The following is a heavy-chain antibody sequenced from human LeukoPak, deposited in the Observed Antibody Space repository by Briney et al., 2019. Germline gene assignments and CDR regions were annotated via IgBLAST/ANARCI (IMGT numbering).Heavy chain of an antibody. V-gene: IGHV3-30*18. D-gene: IGHD3-10*01. Sequence: GGSLRLSCAASGFTFSSCGMHWVRQAPGKGLEWVAVISYDGSNKYYADSMKGRFTISRDNSKNTLYLQMNSLRAEDTAVYYCAKDYYGSGMGFFDYWGQGTLVTVSS. CDR1: GFTFSSCG. CDR3: AKDYYGSGMGFFDY. J-gene: IGHJ4*02. CDR2: ISYDGSNK.